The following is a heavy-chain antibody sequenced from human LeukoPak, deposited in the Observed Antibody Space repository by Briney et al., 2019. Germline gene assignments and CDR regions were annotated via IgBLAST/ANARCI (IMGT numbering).Heavy chain of an antibody. J-gene: IGHJ4*02. Sequence: PSGTLSLTCAVSGGSISSSNWWSWVRQPPGKGLEWIGEIYHSGSTNYNPSLKSRVTISVDKSKNQFSLKLSSVTAADTAVYYCARVSGSGVGYFDYWGQGTLVTVSS. CDR1: GGSISSSNW. D-gene: IGHD3-10*01. CDR3: ARVSGSGVGYFDY. V-gene: IGHV4-4*02. CDR2: IYHSGST.